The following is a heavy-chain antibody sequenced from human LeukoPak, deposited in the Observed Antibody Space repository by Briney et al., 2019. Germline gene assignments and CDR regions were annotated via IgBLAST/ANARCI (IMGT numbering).Heavy chain of an antibody. V-gene: IGHV3-23*01. J-gene: IGHJ1*01. Sequence: SGGSLRLSCAASGFTFSSYAMSWVRQAPGKGLGWVSAISGSGGSTYYADSVKGRFTISRDNSKNTLYLQMNSLRAEDTAVYYCAKPSSGYREYFQHWGQGTLVTVS. CDR1: GFTFSSYA. CDR2: ISGSGGST. CDR3: AKPSSGYREYFQH. D-gene: IGHD3-22*01.